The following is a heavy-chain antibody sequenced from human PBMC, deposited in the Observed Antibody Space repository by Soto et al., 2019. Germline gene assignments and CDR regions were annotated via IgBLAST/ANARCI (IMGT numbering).Heavy chain of an antibody. Sequence: QVQLQESGPGLVKPSQTLSLTCTVSGGSISSGGYYWSWIRQHPGKGLEWIGYIYYSGSTYYNPSLKSRVTISVDPSKNQFSLKLSSVTAADTAVYYCATAKFPYGSGSYYYYFDYWGQGTLVTVSS. CDR3: ATAKFPYGSGSYYYYFDY. J-gene: IGHJ4*02. V-gene: IGHV4-31*03. CDR2: IYYSGST. CDR1: GGSISSGGYY. D-gene: IGHD3-10*01.